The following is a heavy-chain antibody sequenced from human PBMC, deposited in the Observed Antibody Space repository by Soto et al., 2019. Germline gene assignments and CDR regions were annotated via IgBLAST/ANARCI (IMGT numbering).Heavy chain of an antibody. CDR2: ISYDGSNK. Sequence: QVQLVESGGGVVQPGRSLRLSCAASGFTFSSYGMHWVRQAPGKGLEWVAVISYDGSNKYYADSVKGRFTISRDNSKNALDLQMNSLRAEDTAVYYCAKDGDGYFDYWGQGTLVTVSS. V-gene: IGHV3-30*18. J-gene: IGHJ4*02. CDR3: AKDGDGYFDY. CDR1: GFTFSSYG.